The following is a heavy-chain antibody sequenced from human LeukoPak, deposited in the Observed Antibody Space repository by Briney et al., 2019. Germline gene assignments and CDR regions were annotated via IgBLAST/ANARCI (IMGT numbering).Heavy chain of an antibody. Sequence: PSETLSLTCSVSGGSISDYYWGWIRQPPGKRLEWIGYMYFSGSTNYNPSLKSRVTISLDTSKTRFSLRLSSVTAADTAMDCARDLGDYVWVAWGQGTLVTVSS. V-gene: IGHV4-59*01. D-gene: IGHD3-16*01. CDR3: ARDLGDYVWVA. J-gene: IGHJ5*02. CDR2: MYFSGST. CDR1: GGSISDYY.